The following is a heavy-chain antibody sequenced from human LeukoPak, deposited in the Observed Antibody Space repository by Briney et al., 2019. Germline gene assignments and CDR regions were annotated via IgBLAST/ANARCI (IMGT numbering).Heavy chain of an antibody. CDR3: ARDADTAMVTGRFDK. CDR1: GFTFSDYY. Sequence: PGGSLRLSCAGSGFTFSDYYLTWLCQAPGKGLEWVSYISSGGSNTYYADSVKGRFTISRDNAKKSLYLQMNSLRAEDTAVYYCARDADTAMVTGRFDKWGQGTLVTVSS. CDR2: ISSGGSNT. V-gene: IGHV3-11*04. J-gene: IGHJ4*02. D-gene: IGHD5-18*01.